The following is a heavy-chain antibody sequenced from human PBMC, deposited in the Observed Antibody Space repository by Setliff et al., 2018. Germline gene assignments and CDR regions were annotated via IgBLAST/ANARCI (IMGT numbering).Heavy chain of an antibody. CDR1: GGSFTNYY. V-gene: IGHV4-34*01. J-gene: IGHJ5*02. Sequence: SETLSLTCTVYGGSFTNYYWGWIRQSPGKGLEWIGEINHSGSTNWIGEINHSGSPNYNPSLKSRVTISVDTSKKQFSLMLTSVTAADTAVYYCARYIPSAGCFDPWGQGALVTVSS. CDR2: INHSGSP. D-gene: IGHD2-21*01. CDR3: ARYIPSAGCFDP.